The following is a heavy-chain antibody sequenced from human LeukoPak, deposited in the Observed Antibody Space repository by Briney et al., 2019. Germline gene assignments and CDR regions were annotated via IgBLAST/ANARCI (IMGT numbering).Heavy chain of an antibody. CDR2: MNPNSGNT. J-gene: IGHJ4*02. V-gene: IGHV1-8*01. CDR1: GYTFTSYD. Sequence: ASVKVSCKASGYTFTSYDINWVRQATGQGLEWMGWMNPNSGNTGYAQKFQGRVTMTRNTSISTAYMELSSLRSEDTAVCYCARASSGWYYFDYWGQGTLVTVSS. CDR3: ARASSGWYYFDY. D-gene: IGHD6-19*01.